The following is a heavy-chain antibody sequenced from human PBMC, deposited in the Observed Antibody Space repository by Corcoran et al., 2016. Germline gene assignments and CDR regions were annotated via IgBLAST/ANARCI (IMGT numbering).Heavy chain of an antibody. CDR3: ARDKMGIHPVPDY. D-gene: IGHD5-18*01. V-gene: IGHV4-39*07. CDR2: IYYSGST. CDR1: GGSISSSSYY. Sequence: QLQLQESGPGLVKPSETLSLTCTVSGGSISSSSYYWGWIRQPPGKGLEWIGSIYYSGSTYYNPSLKSRVTISVDTSKNQFSLKLSSVTAADTAVYYCARDKMGIHPVPDYWGQGTLVTVSS. J-gene: IGHJ4*02.